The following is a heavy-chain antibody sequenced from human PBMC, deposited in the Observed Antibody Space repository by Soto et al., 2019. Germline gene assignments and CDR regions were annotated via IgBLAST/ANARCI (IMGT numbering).Heavy chain of an antibody. CDR1: GFTFSSYA. CDR2: ISGSGGST. CDR3: ARSYCSSTSCSSYYMDV. Sequence: PGGSLRLFCAASGFTFSSYAMSWVRQAPGKGLEWVSAISGSGGSTYYADSVKGRFTISRDNSKNTLYLQMNSLRAEDTAVYYCARSYCSSTSCSSYYMDVWGKGTTVTVSS. V-gene: IGHV3-23*01. D-gene: IGHD2-2*01. J-gene: IGHJ6*03.